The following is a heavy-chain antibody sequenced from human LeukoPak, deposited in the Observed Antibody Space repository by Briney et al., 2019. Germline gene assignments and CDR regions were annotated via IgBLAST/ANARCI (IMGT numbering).Heavy chain of an antibody. V-gene: IGHV3-74*01. CDR2: INSDGSNT. J-gene: IGHJ3*02. Sequence: GGSLRLSCAASGFTSSSYWMHWVRQAPGKGLVWVSRINSDGSNTNYADSVKGRSTISRDNAKNTVYLQMNSLRAEDTAVYYCARDFLAFDIWGQGTMVTVSS. D-gene: IGHD2/OR15-2a*01. CDR3: ARDFLAFDI. CDR1: GFTSSSYW.